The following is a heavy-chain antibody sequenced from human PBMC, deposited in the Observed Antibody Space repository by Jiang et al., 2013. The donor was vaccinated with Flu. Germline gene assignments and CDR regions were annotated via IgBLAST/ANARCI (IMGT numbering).Heavy chain of an antibody. CDR1: GFTFSSYG. CDR2: IWFDGSSK. J-gene: IGHJ4*02. D-gene: IGHD6-19*01. CDR3: ARSKGSGWYPADY. V-gene: IGHV3-33*01. Sequence: VQLLESGGGVVQPGRSLRLSCAASGFTFSSYGMHWVRQAPGKGLDWVAVIWFDGSSKYYADSVKGRFTISRDNSKNTLYLQMNSLRAEDTAVYYCARSKGSGWYPADYWGQGTLVTVSS.